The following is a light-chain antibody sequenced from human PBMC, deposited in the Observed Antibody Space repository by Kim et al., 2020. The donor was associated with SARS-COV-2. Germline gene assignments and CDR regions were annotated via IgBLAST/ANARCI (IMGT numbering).Light chain of an antibody. Sequence: RQTATLPCTGNSNNIGDQGVAWLQQHQGHPSKLLSYRNNKRPSGIAERFSASRSGNAAFLTITGLQPEDEADYYCSAWDDSLKAWVFGGGTQLTVL. CDR3: SAWDDSLKAWV. V-gene: IGLV10-54*04. J-gene: IGLJ3*02. CDR1: SNNIGDQG. CDR2: RNN.